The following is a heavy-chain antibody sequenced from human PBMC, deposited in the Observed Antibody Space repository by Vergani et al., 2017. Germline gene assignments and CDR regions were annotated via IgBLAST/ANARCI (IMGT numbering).Heavy chain of an antibody. CDR2: ISSSSSYI. CDR1: GFTFSSYS. V-gene: IGHV3-21*01. CDR3: AREDSSSWAWFDP. J-gene: IGHJ5*02. Sequence: EVQLVESGGGLVKPGGSLRLSCAASGFTFSSYSMNWVRQAPGKGLEWVSSISSSSSYIYYADSVKGRFTISRDNAKNSLYLQMNSLRAEDTAVYYCAREDSSSWAWFDPWGQGTLVTVSS. D-gene: IGHD6-13*01.